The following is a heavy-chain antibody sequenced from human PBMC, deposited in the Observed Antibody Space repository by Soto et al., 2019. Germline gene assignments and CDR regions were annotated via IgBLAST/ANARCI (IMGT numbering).Heavy chain of an antibody. CDR2: IYPGDSDT. Sequence: GESLNISCKGSGYIFSDYWTGWARQMPGKGLEWMGIIYPGDSDTRYTPSFQGQVTISADRSISTAYLQWSSLKASDTALHFCARPYNNSFPFWGRGTLVTVSS. V-gene: IGHV5-51*01. J-gene: IGHJ4*02. CDR3: ARPYNNSFPF. D-gene: IGHD1-1*01. CDR1: GYIFSDYW.